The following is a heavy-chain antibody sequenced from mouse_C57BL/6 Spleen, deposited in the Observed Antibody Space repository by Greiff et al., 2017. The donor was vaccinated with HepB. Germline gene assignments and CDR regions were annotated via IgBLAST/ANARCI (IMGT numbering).Heavy chain of an antibody. Sequence: DVKLVESGGGLVKPGGSLKLSCAASGFTFSDYGMHWVRQAPEKGLEWVAYISSGSSTIYYADTVKGRFTISRDNAKNTLFLQMTSLRSEDTAMYYCARDDGYYVRTCFAYWGQGTLVTVSA. D-gene: IGHD2-3*01. CDR1: GFTFSDYG. V-gene: IGHV5-17*01. J-gene: IGHJ3*01. CDR2: ISSGSSTI. CDR3: ARDDGYYVRTCFAY.